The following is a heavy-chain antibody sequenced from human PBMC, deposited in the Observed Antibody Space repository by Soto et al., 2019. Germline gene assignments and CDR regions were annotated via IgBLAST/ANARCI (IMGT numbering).Heavy chain of an antibody. CDR2: INAGNGNT. J-gene: IGHJ3*02. CDR1: GYTFTSYA. V-gene: IGHV1-3*01. CDR3: ARAWQWLGVGAFDI. Sequence: ASVKVSCKASGYTFTSYAMHWVRQAPGQRLEWMGWINAGNGNTKYSQKFQGRVTITRDTSASTAYMELSSLRSEDTAVYYCARAWQWLGVGAFDIWGQGTMVTVSS. D-gene: IGHD6-19*01.